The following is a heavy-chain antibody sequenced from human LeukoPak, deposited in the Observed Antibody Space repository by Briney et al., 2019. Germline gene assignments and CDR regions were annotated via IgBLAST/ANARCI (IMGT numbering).Heavy chain of an antibody. J-gene: IGHJ3*02. CDR1: GLTVTDYY. CDR3: AKEWSAFGI. D-gene: IGHD2-15*01. Sequence: GGSLRLSCAASGLTVTDYYMHWIRQAPGKGLEWVSFIGGSASNIYYADSAKGRFTISRDNAKNSLYLQMNSLRAEDTAVYYCAKEWSAFGIWGQGTMVTVSS. V-gene: IGHV3-11*04. CDR2: IGGSASNI.